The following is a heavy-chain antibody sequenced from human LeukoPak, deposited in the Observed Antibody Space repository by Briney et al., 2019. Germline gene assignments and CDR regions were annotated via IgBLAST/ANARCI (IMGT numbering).Heavy chain of an antibody. V-gene: IGHV4-59*08. J-gene: IGHJ4*02. D-gene: IGHD5-24*01. CDR1: GGSISGYY. CDR3: ARHGQNDGYPLDY. Sequence: PSDTLSLTCTVSGGSISGYYWSCIPQPPGKGLEWIAYIHYSGSTNYNPPLKSRLTISVDTSKNQLSLKLNSMTDADTAVYYCARHGQNDGYPLDYWGQGTLVSVSS. CDR2: IHYSGST.